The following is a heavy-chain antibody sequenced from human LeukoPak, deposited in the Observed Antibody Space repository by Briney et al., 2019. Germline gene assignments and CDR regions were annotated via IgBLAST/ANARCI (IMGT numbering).Heavy chain of an antibody. CDR2: IRSKAYGGTT. V-gene: IGHV3-49*04. Sequence: GGSLRLSCTASGFTFGDYAMSWVRQAPGKGLEWVGFIRSKAYGGTTEYAASVKGRFTISRDDSKNTLYLQMNSLKTEDTAVYYCTTGMNTRRSIWGQGTMVTVSS. J-gene: IGHJ3*02. D-gene: IGHD1-26*01. CDR3: TTGMNTRRSI. CDR1: GFTFGDYA.